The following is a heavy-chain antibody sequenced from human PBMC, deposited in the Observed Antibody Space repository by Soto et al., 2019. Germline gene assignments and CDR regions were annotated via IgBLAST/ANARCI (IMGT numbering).Heavy chain of an antibody. Sequence: GESLKISCQSSGYTFSNFWIGWVRQLPGKGLEWMVIIYPGDHETRYSPSFHGKVTISADRSINTAYLQWNSLEASDTAFYFCARSPRSSPYFDYWGQGDLVTVSS. CDR1: GYTFSNFW. V-gene: IGHV5-51*01. J-gene: IGHJ4*02. CDR3: ARSPRSSPYFDY. CDR2: IYPGDHET. D-gene: IGHD6-13*01.